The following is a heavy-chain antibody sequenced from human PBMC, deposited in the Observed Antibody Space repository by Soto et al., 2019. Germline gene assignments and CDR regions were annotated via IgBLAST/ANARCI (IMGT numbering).Heavy chain of an antibody. Sequence: GGSLRLSCAASGFTFSSYAMSWVRQAPGKGLEWVSGTSGSGGITYYADSVRGRFTISIDHSKNSLYLKMSSLTAADTAVYYCAKRIIAAAPFDYWGQGTLVTVSS. J-gene: IGHJ4*02. CDR1: GFTFSSYA. CDR2: TSGSGGIT. D-gene: IGHD6-6*01. CDR3: AKRIIAAAPFDY. V-gene: IGHV3-23*01.